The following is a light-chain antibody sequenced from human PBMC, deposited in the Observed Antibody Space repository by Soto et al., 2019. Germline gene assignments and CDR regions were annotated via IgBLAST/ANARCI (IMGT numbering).Light chain of an antibody. V-gene: IGKV3-20*01. CDR1: QTVTSTY. CDR2: GIS. J-gene: IGKJ1*01. Sequence: EVGMTQSPATLSVSTGERVTLSCRASQTVTSTYLAWYQQKPGQAPRLLIYGISSRATGVPGRFSGSGSGTDFTLTISRLEPEDFAVYYCQQYTDLPLTFGQGTKVDI. CDR3: QQYTDLPLT.